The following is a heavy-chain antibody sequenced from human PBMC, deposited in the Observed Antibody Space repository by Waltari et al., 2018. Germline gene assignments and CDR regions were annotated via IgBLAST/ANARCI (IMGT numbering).Heavy chain of an antibody. Sequence: EAQLVQSGGGLVQPGGSLTLSCAASGFNLSRFWLTWIRQVPGQGLQWVAHIGPDGSDKYYVDSVKGRFTISRDNAENSLLLQMSSLRVEDTDLYYCVGWNDPINSWGQGTLVAVSS. CDR2: IGPDGSDK. CDR1: GFNLSRFW. D-gene: IGHD1-1*01. CDR3: VGWNDPINS. J-gene: IGHJ4*02. V-gene: IGHV3-7*01.